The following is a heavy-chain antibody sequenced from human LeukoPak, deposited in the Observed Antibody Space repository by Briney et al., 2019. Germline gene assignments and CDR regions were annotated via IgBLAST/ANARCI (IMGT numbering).Heavy chain of an antibody. CDR1: GFTFSSYG. CDR3: AKDRGFSFASGSSELDY. V-gene: IGHV3-33*06. D-gene: IGHD3-10*01. Sequence: GRSLRLSCAASGFTFSSYGMHWVRQAPGKGLEWVAVIWYDGSNKYYADSVKGRITISRDNSKNTLYLQMNSLRAEDTAVYYCAKDRGFSFASGSSELDYWGQGTLVTVSS. CDR2: IWYDGSNK. J-gene: IGHJ4*02.